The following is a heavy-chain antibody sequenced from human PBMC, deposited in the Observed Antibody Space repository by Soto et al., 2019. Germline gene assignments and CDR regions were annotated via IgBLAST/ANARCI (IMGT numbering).Heavy chain of an antibody. CDR2: IIPIFGTA. Sequence: SVKVSCKASGGTFSSYAISWVRQAPGQGLEWMGGIIPIFGTANYAQKFQGRVTITADESTSTAYMELSSLRSEDTAVYYCARVVGPRDGYNKNGMDVWGQGTTVTVS. CDR3: ARVVGPRDGYNKNGMDV. V-gene: IGHV1-69*13. CDR1: GGTFSSYA. D-gene: IGHD5-12*01. J-gene: IGHJ6*02.